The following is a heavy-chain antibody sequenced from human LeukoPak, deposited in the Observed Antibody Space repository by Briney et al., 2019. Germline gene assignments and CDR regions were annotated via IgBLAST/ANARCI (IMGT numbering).Heavy chain of an antibody. Sequence: GGSLRLSCAASGFTFTTYWMHWVRHAPGKGLVWVSRINTDGSSASYADSVKGRFTISRDNAKNSLYLQMNSLRAEDTAVYYCARVRWLGGQNYFFDYWGQGTLVTVSS. CDR3: ARVRWLGGQNYFFDY. V-gene: IGHV3-74*01. CDR1: GFTFTTYW. CDR2: INTDGSSA. J-gene: IGHJ4*02. D-gene: IGHD6-19*01.